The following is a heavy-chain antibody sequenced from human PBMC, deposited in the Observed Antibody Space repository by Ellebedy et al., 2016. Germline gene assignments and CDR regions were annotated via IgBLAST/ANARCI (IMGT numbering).Heavy chain of an antibody. D-gene: IGHD3-10*01. CDR2: ITGDTATT. CDR1: GFTLNNYA. CDR3: ARYGLSGTFDY. J-gene: IGHJ4*02. Sequence: GGSLRLSCAASGFTLNNYAMTWIRQAAGEGLEWVSAITGDTATTYYADSVKGRFTISRDNAKNSVYLQMSSLRAEDTAVYYCARYGLSGTFDYWGQGTPVTVSS. V-gene: IGHV3-23*01.